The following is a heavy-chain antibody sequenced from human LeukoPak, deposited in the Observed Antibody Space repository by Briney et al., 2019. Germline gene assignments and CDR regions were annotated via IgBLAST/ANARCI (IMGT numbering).Heavy chain of an antibody. V-gene: IGHV7-4-1*02. CDR3: ASTPVYSSSWYPFGYYYYYMDV. J-gene: IGHJ6*03. CDR2: INTNTGNP. D-gene: IGHD6-13*01. Sequence: ASVKVSCKASGYTFTSYAMNWVRQAPGQGLEWMGWINTNTGNPTYAQGFTGRFVFSLDTSVSTAYLQISSLKAEDTAVYYCASTPVYSSSWYPFGYYYYYMDVWGKGTTVTVSS. CDR1: GYTFTSYA.